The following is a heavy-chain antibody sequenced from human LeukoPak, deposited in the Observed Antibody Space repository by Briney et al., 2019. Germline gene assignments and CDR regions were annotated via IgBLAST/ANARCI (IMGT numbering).Heavy chain of an antibody. V-gene: IGHV1-2*02. J-gene: IGHJ4*02. CDR2: INPNGGGT. CDR1: GYTFTGYY. Sequence: ASVKVSCKASGYTFTGYYMHWVRQAPGQGLEWMGWINPNGGGTNYAQKFQGRVTMTRDTSISTAYMELSRLRSDDTAVYYCARDLIQLWSPNSDFDYWGQGTLVTVSS. CDR3: ARDLIQLWSPNSDFDY. D-gene: IGHD5-18*01.